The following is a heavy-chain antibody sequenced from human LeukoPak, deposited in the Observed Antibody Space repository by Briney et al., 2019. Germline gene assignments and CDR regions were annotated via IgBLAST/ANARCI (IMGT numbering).Heavy chain of an antibody. Sequence: ASVKVSCKASGGTFSSYAISWVRQAPGQGLEWMGGIIPIFGTANYAQKFQGRVTITADESTSTAYMELSSLRSEDTAVYYCARGRFLEWLSHFDYWGQGTLVTVSS. V-gene: IGHV1-69*13. CDR1: GGTFSSYA. D-gene: IGHD3-3*01. CDR2: IIPIFGTA. CDR3: ARGRFLEWLSHFDY. J-gene: IGHJ4*02.